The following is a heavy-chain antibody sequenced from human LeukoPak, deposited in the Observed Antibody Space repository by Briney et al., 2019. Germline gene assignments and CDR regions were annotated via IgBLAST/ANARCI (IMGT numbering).Heavy chain of an antibody. Sequence: GGSLRLSCAASGFTFSSYSMNWVRQAPGKGLEWVSSISSSSSYIYYADSVKGRFTISRDNAKNSLYLQMNSLRAEDTAVYYCARFLTLYSGSYGYWGQGTLVTVSS. CDR2: ISSSSSYI. V-gene: IGHV3-21*04. CDR1: GFTFSSYS. CDR3: ARFLTLYSGSYGY. D-gene: IGHD1-26*01. J-gene: IGHJ4*02.